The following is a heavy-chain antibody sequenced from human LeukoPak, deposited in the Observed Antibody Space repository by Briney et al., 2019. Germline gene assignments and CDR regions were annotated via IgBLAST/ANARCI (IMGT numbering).Heavy chain of an antibody. CDR3: AKDPINWGSIYFDC. V-gene: IGHV3-21*04. D-gene: IGHD7-27*01. CDR2: ISSSSDNT. J-gene: IGHJ4*02. CDR1: GFTFSSYS. Sequence: GGSLRLSCAASGFTFSSYSMNWVRQAPGKGLEWVSSISSSSDNTNYADSVNGRSTISRDNSKNILYLQMNSLTAEDTAVYWCAKDPINWGSIYFDCWGQGTLVSVSS.